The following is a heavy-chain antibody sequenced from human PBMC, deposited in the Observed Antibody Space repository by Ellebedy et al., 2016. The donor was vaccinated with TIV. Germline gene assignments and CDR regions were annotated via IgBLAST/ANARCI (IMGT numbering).Heavy chain of an antibody. Sequence: ASVKVSXXASGYTFTNYYMHWVRQAPGQGLEWMGVINPSGGSTKYAQKFQGRVSMTRDTSTSPLYMELSSLRSEDTAVYYCATLGGGYDDFDYWGQGTLVTVSS. CDR1: GYTFTNYY. CDR2: INPSGGST. D-gene: IGHD5-12*01. J-gene: IGHJ4*02. V-gene: IGHV1-46*01. CDR3: ATLGGGYDDFDY.